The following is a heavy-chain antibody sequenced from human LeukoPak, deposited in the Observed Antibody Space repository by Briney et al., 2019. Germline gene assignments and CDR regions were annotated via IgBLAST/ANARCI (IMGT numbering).Heavy chain of an antibody. J-gene: IGHJ4*02. CDR2: IYHSGST. Sequence: PSETLSLTCTVSGGSISSGGYYWSWIRQPPGKGLEWIGYIYHSGSTYYNPSLKSRVTISVDRSKNQFSLKLSSVTAADTAVYYCAAGAAGTVYDNWGQGTLVTVSS. V-gene: IGHV4-30-2*01. D-gene: IGHD6-13*01. CDR3: AAGAAGTVYDN. CDR1: GGSISSGGYY.